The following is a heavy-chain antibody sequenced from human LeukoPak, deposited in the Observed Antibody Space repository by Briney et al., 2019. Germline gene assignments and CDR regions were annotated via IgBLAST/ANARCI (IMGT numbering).Heavy chain of an antibody. D-gene: IGHD3-16*01. CDR2: INHSGST. CDR1: GGSFSGYY. CDR3: AREPRLRLGESPGWAFDI. Sequence: KPSETLSLTCAVYGGSFSGYYWSWIRQPPGKGLEWIGEINHSGSTNYNPSLKSRVTISVDTSKNQFSLKLSSVTAADTAVYYCAREPRLRLGESPGWAFDIWGQGTMVTVSS. J-gene: IGHJ3*02. V-gene: IGHV4-34*01.